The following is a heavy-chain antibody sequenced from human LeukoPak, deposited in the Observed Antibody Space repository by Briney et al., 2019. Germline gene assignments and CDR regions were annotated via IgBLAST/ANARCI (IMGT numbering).Heavy chain of an antibody. D-gene: IGHD4-17*01. CDR1: GGTFSSYA. CDR3: ARGKRETTVTSLFDY. CDR2: IIPIFGTA. Sequence: ASVKVSCKASGGTFSSYAISWVRQAPGQGLEWMGGIIPIFGTANYAQKFQGRVTITADESTSTAYMELSSLRSEDTAVYYCARGKRETTVTSLFDYWGQGTLVTVSS. V-gene: IGHV1-69*01. J-gene: IGHJ4*02.